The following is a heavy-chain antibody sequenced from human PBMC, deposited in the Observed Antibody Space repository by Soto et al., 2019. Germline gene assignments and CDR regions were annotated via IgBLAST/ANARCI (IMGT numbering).Heavy chain of an antibody. CDR3: ARGRGYDFWSGHGGAFDI. CDR2: ISYDGSNK. Sequence: PGESLKISCAASGFTFSSYAMHWVRQAPGKGLEWGAVISYDGSNKYYADSVKGRFTISRDNSKSTLYLQMNSLRAEDTAVYYCARGRGYDFWSGHGGAFDIWGQGTMVTVSS. D-gene: IGHD3-3*01. V-gene: IGHV3-30-3*01. J-gene: IGHJ3*02. CDR1: GFTFSSYA.